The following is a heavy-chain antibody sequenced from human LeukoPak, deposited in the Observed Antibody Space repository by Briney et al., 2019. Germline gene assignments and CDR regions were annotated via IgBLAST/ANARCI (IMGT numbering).Heavy chain of an antibody. CDR1: GFTFDDYA. Sequence: PGRSLRLSCAASGFTFDDYAMHWVRHAPGKGLEWVSGISWNSGSIVYADSVKGRFTISRDNAKNSLYLQMNSLRAEDTALYYCAKDIHIVVVPGLGAFDIWGQGTMVTVSS. J-gene: IGHJ3*02. CDR3: AKDIHIVVVPGLGAFDI. V-gene: IGHV3-9*01. CDR2: ISWNSGSI. D-gene: IGHD2-2*01.